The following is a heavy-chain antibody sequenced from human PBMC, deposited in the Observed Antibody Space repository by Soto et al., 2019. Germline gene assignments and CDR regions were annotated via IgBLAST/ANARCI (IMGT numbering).Heavy chain of an antibody. J-gene: IGHJ4*02. D-gene: IGHD3-10*01. CDR3: AIRSNLKLRAIDY. CDR2: INHSGST. CDR1: GGSFSGYY. Sequence: QVQLQQWGAGLLKPSETLSLTCAVYGGSFSGYYWSWIRQPPGKGLEWIGEINHSGSTNYNPSLXXXXXXXXXXXXXXXXXXXXXXXXXDTAVYYCAIRSNLKLRAIDYWGQGTLVTVSS. V-gene: IGHV4-34*01.